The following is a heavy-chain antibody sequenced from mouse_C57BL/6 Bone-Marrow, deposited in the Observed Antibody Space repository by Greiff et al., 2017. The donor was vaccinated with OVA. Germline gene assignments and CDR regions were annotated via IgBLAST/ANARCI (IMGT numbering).Heavy chain of an antibody. CDR2: IRLKSDNYAT. CDR3: TATTVHYFDY. Sequence: EVQRVESGGGLVQPGGSMKLSCVASGFTFINYWMNWVRQSPEKGLEWVAQIRLKSDNYATHYAESVKGRFTISRDDSKSSVYLQMNNLRAEDTGIYYCTATTVHYFDYWGQGTTLTVSS. J-gene: IGHJ2*01. D-gene: IGHD1-1*01. CDR1: GFTFINYW. V-gene: IGHV6-3*01.